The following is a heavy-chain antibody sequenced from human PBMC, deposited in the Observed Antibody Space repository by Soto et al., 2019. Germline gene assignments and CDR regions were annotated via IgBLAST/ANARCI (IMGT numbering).Heavy chain of an antibody. J-gene: IGHJ6*02. Sequence: QVQLVQSGAEVKKPGASVKVSCKASGYTFTGYYMHWVRQAPGQGLEWMGWINPNSGGTNYAKKFQGWVTMTRDTSISTAYMELSRLRSDDTAVYYCARSGLIAAAGTVPEGDAYYYYYGMDVWGQGTTVTVSS. CDR2: INPNSGGT. D-gene: IGHD6-13*01. V-gene: IGHV1-2*04. CDR1: GYTFTGYY. CDR3: ARSGLIAAAGTVPEGDAYYYYYGMDV.